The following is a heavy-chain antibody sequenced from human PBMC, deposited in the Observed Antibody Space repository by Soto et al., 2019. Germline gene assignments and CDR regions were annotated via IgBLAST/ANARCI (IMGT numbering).Heavy chain of an antibody. V-gene: IGHV3-33*01. CDR1: GFTFSSYG. CDR2: IWYDGSNK. Sequence: PGGSLRLSCAASGFTFSSYGMHWVRQAPGKGLEWVAVIWYDGSNKYYADSVKGRFTISRDNSKNTLYLQMNSLRAEDTAVYYCARGEYYDSSGYYHNWGQGTLVTVSS. J-gene: IGHJ4*02. D-gene: IGHD3-22*01. CDR3: ARGEYYDSSGYYHN.